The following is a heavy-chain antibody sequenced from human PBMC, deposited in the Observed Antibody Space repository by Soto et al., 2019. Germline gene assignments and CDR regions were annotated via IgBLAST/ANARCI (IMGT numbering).Heavy chain of an antibody. D-gene: IGHD4-4*01. J-gene: IGHJ4*02. V-gene: IGHV3-30*18. CDR3: AKDHGSNCVGFDY. CDR2: ISYDGSNK. Sequence: QVQLVESGGGVVQPGRSLRLSCAASGFTFSSYGMHWVRQAPGKGLEWVAVISYDGSNKYYADSVKGRFTISRDNSKNTLYLQMNSLRAEDTAVYYCAKDHGSNCVGFDYWGQGTLVTVSS. CDR1: GFTFSSYG.